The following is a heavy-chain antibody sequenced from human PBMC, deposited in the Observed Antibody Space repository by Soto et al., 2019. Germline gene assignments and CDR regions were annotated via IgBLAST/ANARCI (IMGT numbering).Heavy chain of an antibody. J-gene: IGHJ4*02. CDR2: IYYSGNT. D-gene: IGHD1-26*01. CDR1: GGSISRGGYY. CDR3: ARGRVGATTDYFDY. Sequence: TLSLTCSVSGGSISRGGYYWSWIRQHPGRGLEWIGYIYYSGNTYYNPSLKSRVTISVDTSKNQFSLKLSAVAAADTAVYYCARGRVGATTDYFDYWGQGTLVTVSS. V-gene: IGHV4-31*03.